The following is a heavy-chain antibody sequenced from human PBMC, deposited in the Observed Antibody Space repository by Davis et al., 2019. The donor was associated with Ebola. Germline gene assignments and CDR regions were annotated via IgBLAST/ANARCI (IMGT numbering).Heavy chain of an antibody. V-gene: IGHV5-51*01. CDR3: ARRGYSGLYHGFDV. CDR2: IYPGDSDA. Sequence: GGSLRLSCKGSGYRFNSQWVGWVRQLPGKGLEWMGLIYPGDSDARYSPSFEGQVTISADRSLSAAHLQWSSLKASDTAIYYCARRGYSGLYHGFDVWGQGTLVTVSS. D-gene: IGHD1-26*01. CDR1: GYRFNSQW. J-gene: IGHJ4*02.